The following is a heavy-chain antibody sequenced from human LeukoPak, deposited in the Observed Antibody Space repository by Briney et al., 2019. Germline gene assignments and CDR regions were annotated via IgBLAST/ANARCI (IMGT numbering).Heavy chain of an antibody. CDR1: GFTFSSYA. CDR2: ISGSGDST. Sequence: GGSLRLSCAASGFTFSSYAMSWVRQAPGKGLEWVSAISGSGDSTYYADSVKGRFTISRDHSKNTLYLQMNSLRAEDTAVYYCAKMGFSSGWYRSIDGMDVWGQGTTVTVS. J-gene: IGHJ6*02. CDR3: AKMGFSSGWYRSIDGMDV. D-gene: IGHD6-19*01. V-gene: IGHV3-23*01.